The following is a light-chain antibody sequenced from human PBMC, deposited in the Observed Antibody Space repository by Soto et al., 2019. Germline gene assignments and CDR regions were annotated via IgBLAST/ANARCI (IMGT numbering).Light chain of an antibody. Sequence: DIQMTQSPSSLSASVGDRVTITCRASQSISSYLNWYQQKPGKAPKLLIYAASSLQSGVPSRFRGSGSGTDSTLAISSLQPEGFATYYCQQGYSTPPWTVGQGTEVEIK. J-gene: IGKJ1*01. V-gene: IGKV1-39*01. CDR3: QQGYSTPPWT. CDR2: AAS. CDR1: QSISSY.